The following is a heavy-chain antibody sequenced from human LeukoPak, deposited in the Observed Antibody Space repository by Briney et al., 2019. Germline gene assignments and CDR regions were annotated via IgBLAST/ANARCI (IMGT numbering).Heavy chain of an antibody. J-gene: IGHJ3*02. D-gene: IGHD6-19*01. CDR3: ARDRVPRDSSGWFRGANAFDI. CDR1: GFTFSSYA. V-gene: IGHV3-64*01. Sequence: GGSQRLSCAASGFTFSSYAMHWVRQAPGKGLEYVSAISSNGGSTYYANSVKGRFTISRDNSKNTLYLQMGSLRAEDMAVYYCARDRVPRDSSGWFRGANAFDIWGQGTMVTVSS. CDR2: ISSNGGST.